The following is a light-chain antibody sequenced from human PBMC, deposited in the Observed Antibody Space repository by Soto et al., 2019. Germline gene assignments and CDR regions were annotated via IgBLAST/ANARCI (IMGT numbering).Light chain of an antibody. CDR1: SSDLTYNS. CDR2: DVP. CDR3: SSSTPTRGLV. J-gene: IGLJ1*01. V-gene: IGLV2-14*01. Sequence: QSALTHPASVSGSLGQSISISCTEDSSDLTYNSVSWYQHHPHKAPKLIIYDVPYRPSGVSTRFSGSQSAGSASLTISGLQAEDEADYYCSSSTPTRGLVFGSGTKVTVL.